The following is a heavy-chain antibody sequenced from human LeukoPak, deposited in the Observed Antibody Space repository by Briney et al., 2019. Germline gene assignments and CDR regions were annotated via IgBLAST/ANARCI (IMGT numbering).Heavy chain of an antibody. Sequence: PSETLSLTCTVSVGSLSCSGYYWGWIRHPPGEGLECAGSIYYSGCTYYNPPLKSRVTISVDTSKNQFSLELSFVTAADTAVYYCASPINYDILTGYLTTFDYWGQGILVTVSP. D-gene: IGHD3-9*01. J-gene: IGHJ4*02. CDR1: VGSLSCSGYY. CDR2: IYYSGCT. CDR3: ASPINYDILTGYLTTFDY. V-gene: IGHV4-39*01.